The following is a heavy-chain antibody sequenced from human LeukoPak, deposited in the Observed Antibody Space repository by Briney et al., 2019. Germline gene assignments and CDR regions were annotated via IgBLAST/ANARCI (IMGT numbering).Heavy chain of an antibody. Sequence: PGRSLRLSCAASGFTFSSYGMHWVRQAPGKGLEWVAFIRYDGSNKYYADSVKGRFTISRDNSKNTLYLQMNSLRTEDTAVYYCARGDKQLVFNRNKGGFDPWGQGTLVTVSS. CDR3: ARGDKQLVFNRNKGGFDP. CDR1: GFTFSSYG. CDR2: IRYDGSNK. V-gene: IGHV3-30*02. J-gene: IGHJ5*02. D-gene: IGHD6-13*01.